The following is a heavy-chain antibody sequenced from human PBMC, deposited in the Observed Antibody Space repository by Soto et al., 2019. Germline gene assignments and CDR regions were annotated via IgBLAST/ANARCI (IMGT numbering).Heavy chain of an antibody. Sequence: SETLSLTCAVSGGSINSDGYSWSWVRQPPGKGLEWIGYIYHSGSTYYNPSLKSRVTISVDTSKNQFSLKLSSVTAADTAVYYCAREPVDIVATTPVYFDYWGQGTLVTVSS. J-gene: IGHJ4*02. CDR3: AREPVDIVATTPVYFDY. CDR1: GGSINSDGYS. CDR2: IYHSGST. V-gene: IGHV4-30-2*05. D-gene: IGHD5-12*01.